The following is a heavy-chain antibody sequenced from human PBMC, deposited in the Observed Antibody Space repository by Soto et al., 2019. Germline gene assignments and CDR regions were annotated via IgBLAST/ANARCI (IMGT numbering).Heavy chain of an antibody. CDR2: IYYSGST. CDR1: GGPVSRGSKS. CDR3: AREVAYCGGDGYSQVYYYYYGMDV. J-gene: IGHJ6*02. V-gene: IGHV4-61*01. D-gene: IGHD2-21*02. Sequence: PSETLALTCTVSGGPVSRGSKSWSWTRQPTGKGLEWIGYIYYSGSTNYNPSLKSRVTISVDTSKNQFSLKLSSVTAADTAVYYCAREVAYCGGDGYSQVYYYYYGMDVWGQGTTVTVSS.